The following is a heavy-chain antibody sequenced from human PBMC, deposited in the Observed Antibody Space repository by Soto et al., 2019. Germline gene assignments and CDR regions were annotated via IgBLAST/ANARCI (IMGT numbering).Heavy chain of an antibody. CDR2: LHHDGTT. J-gene: IGHJ6*01. CDR3: ATQTISYTWGV. Sequence: SETLSLTCAVSGGPITTTTWWAWVRLPPGKGLEWIGELHHDGTTNYNPSLESRITMSLDKSNNHFSLKLTSVTAADTAIYYCATQTISYTWGVCGRGITVTVAS. D-gene: IGHD1-26*01. CDR1: GGPITTTTW. V-gene: IGHV4-4*02.